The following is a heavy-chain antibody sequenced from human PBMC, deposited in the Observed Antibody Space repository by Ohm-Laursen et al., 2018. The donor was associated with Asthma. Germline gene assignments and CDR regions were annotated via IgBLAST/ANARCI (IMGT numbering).Heavy chain of an antibody. V-gene: IGHV3-30-3*01. D-gene: IGHD3-22*01. Sequence: SLRLSCAASGFTFSSYAMHWVRQAPGKGLEWVAVISYDGSNKYYADSVKGQFTISRDNSKNTLYLQMNSLRAEDTAVYYCARDLNYYDSSAAGHWGQGTLVTVSS. CDR1: GFTFSSYA. CDR3: ARDLNYYDSSAAGH. CDR2: ISYDGSNK. J-gene: IGHJ4*02.